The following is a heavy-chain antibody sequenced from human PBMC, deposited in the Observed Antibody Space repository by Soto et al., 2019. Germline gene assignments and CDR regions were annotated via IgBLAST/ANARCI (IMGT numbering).Heavy chain of an antibody. J-gene: IGHJ4*02. CDR2: ISSSGNTI. CDR1: GFTFSDYS. Sequence: PGGSLRLSCAASGFTFSDYSMNWVRQAPGKGLEWLSYISSSGNTIYNAESVKGRFTISRDNAKNSLYLQMNSLRDEDTAVYYCARGKRAAVAGNFNYCGQGALVTVS. D-gene: IGHD6-19*01. V-gene: IGHV3-48*02. CDR3: ARGKRAAVAGNFNY.